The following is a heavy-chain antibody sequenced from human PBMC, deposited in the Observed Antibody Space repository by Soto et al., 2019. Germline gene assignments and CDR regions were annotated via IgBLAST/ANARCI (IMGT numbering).Heavy chain of an antibody. D-gene: IGHD3-10*01. CDR2: ITDNGGDA. J-gene: IGHJ4*02. Sequence: GSHGLSCVASGLALACRAMTWVPQARGGGLQWVATITDNGGDAKYADSVRGRFVISRDNSKKTLYLQMTSLTAEDSAMYFCARGSTESYPGSRIFDFWGRGTLVTVSS. V-gene: IGHV3-23*01. CDR1: GLALACRA. CDR3: ARGSTESYPGSRIFDF.